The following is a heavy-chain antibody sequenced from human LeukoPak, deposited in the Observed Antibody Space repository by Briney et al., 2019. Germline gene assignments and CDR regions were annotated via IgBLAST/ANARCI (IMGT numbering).Heavy chain of an antibody. CDR1: GYTFTSYD. CDR3: ARNRGFRDYYYYYMDV. CDR2: MNPNSGNT. V-gene: IGHV1-8*03. D-gene: IGHD2/OR15-2a*01. J-gene: IGHJ6*03. Sequence: ASVKVSCKASGYTFTSYDINWVRQATGQGLEWMGWMNPNSGNTGYAQKFQGRVTITRNTSISTAYMELSSLRSEDTAVYYCARNRGFRDYYYYYMDVWGKGTTVTVSS.